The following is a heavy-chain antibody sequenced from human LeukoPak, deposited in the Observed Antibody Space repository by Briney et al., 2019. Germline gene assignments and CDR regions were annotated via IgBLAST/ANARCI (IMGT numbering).Heavy chain of an antibody. CDR1: GGSFNSYD. J-gene: IGHJ2*01. CDR2: IIPIFGTA. CDR3: ARSQPLAYFDL. Sequence: ASVKVYCKASGGSFNSYDISWVRQAPGQGLEWMGGIIPIFGTANYAQKFQGRVTITADKSTNTAYMELSSLRSEDTAVYYCARSQPLAYFDLWGRGTLVTASS. V-gene: IGHV1-69*06.